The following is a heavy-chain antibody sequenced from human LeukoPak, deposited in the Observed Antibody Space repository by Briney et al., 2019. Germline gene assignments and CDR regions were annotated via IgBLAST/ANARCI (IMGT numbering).Heavy chain of an antibody. V-gene: IGHV3-30*04. CDR1: EFTFNNYP. J-gene: IGHJ4*02. Sequence: GGSLRLSCAASEFTFNNYPMHWVRLAPGKGLEWVTLLSHNGVDKYYADSVKGRFTVSRDNSKNTLFLQMNSLRAEDTAVYFCARGDYYDSRTYRFYFEYWGQGTLVTVSS. CDR2: LSHNGVDK. D-gene: IGHD3-10*01. CDR3: ARGDYYDSRTYRFYFEY.